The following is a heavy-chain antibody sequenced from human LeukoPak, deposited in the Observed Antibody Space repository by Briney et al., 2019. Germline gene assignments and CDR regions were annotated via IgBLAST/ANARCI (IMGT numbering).Heavy chain of an antibody. Sequence: GGSLRLSCAASGFSLRSSEMNWVRQAPGKGPEWVAHINSADNVEYYTDSVRGRFTMSRDNAKDLLYLQMNSLRDEDTAVYYCAKDTVNGPFVISLDLWGQGVLVTVSS. CDR3: AKDTVNGPFVISLDL. V-gene: IGHV3-48*03. CDR2: INSADNVE. J-gene: IGHJ5*02. CDR1: GFSLRSSE. D-gene: IGHD2-8*01.